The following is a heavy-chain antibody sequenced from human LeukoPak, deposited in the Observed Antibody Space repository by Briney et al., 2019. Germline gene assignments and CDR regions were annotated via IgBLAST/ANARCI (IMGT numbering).Heavy chain of an antibody. Sequence: GGSLRLSCAASGFTFSGSAMHWVRQASGKGLEWVGRIRSKANSYATAYAASVKGRFTISRDDSKNTAYLQMNSLKTEDTAVYYCARVVTAIPFGYYYYGMDVWGQGTTVTVSS. J-gene: IGHJ6*02. CDR1: GFTFSGSA. CDR3: ARVVTAIPFGYYYYGMDV. CDR2: IRSKANSYAT. D-gene: IGHD2-21*02. V-gene: IGHV3-73*01.